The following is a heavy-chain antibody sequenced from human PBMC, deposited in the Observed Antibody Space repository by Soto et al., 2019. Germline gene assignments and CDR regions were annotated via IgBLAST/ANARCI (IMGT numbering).Heavy chain of an antibody. V-gene: IGHV3-30-3*01. J-gene: IGHJ2*01. CDR2: ISYDGSNK. CDR1: GFTFSSYA. CDR3: AREVFDSSGFSAWYFDL. D-gene: IGHD3-22*01. Sequence: QVQLVESGGGVVQPGRSLRLSCAASGFTFSSYAMHWVRQAPGKGLEWVAVISYDGSNKYYADSVKGRFTISRDNSKNMXYLQMNSLRAEDTAVYYCAREVFDSSGFSAWYFDLWGRGTLVTVSS.